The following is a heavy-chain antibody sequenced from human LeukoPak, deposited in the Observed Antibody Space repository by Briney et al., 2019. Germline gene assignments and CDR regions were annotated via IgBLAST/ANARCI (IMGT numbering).Heavy chain of an antibody. CDR2: IGGSGGST. CDR3: AKGGLAGRPDY. V-gene: IGHV3-23*01. D-gene: IGHD6-25*01. CDR1: GFTFTSYA. J-gene: IGHJ4*02. Sequence: AGSLRLSGAASGFTFTSYAMSWVRQAPGKGLEWVSAIGGSGGSTYYADSVKGRFTISRDTSKNTLYLQMNSLRAEDTAVYYCAKGGLAGRPDYWGQGTLVTVSS.